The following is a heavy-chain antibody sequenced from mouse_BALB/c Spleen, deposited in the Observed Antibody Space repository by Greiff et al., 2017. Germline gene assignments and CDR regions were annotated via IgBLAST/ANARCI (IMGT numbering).Heavy chain of an antibody. CDR3: NAWLLRGFAY. J-gene: IGHJ3*01. V-gene: IGHV14-4*02. CDR2: IDPENGDT. D-gene: IGHD2-3*01. Sequence: EVQLQESGAELVRSGASVKLSCTASGFNIKDYYMHWVKQRPEQGLEWIGWIDPENGDTEYAPKFQGKATMTADTSSNTAYLQLSSLTSEDTAVYYCNAWLLRGFAYWGQGTLVTVSA. CDR1: GFNIKDYY.